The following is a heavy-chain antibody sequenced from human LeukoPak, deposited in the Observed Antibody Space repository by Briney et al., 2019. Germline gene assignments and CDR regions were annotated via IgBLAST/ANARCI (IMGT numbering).Heavy chain of an antibody. D-gene: IGHD2-2*01. CDR1: GYTFTGYY. CDR2: ISADNGDT. Sequence: GASVKVSCKASGYTFTGYYMHWVRQAPGQGLEWMGWISADNGDTSYAQKLQGRVTMTTDKSTSTAYMELRSLKSDDTAVYYCARDGCSTTTCYDYWGQGTLVTVSS. V-gene: IGHV1-18*04. J-gene: IGHJ4*02. CDR3: ARDGCSTTTCYDY.